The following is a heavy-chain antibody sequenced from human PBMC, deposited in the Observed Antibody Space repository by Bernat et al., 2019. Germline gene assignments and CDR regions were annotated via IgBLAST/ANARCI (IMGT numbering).Heavy chain of an antibody. J-gene: IGHJ2*01. V-gene: IGHV4-30-2*01. CDR2: IYHSGST. D-gene: IGHD6-13*01. CDR3: ARVRAIAAADWYFDL. CDR1: GGSISSGGYS. Sequence: QLQLQESGSGLVKPSQTLSLTCAVSGGSISSGGYSWSWIRQPPGKGLEWIGYIYHSGSTYYNPSLKSRVTISVDRSKNQFSLKLSSVTAADTAVYYCARVRAIAAADWYFDLWGRGTLVTVSS.